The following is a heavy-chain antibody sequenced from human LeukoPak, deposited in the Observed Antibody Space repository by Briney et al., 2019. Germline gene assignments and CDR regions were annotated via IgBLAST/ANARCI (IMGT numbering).Heavy chain of an antibody. CDR1: GFTFSDYW. CDR3: AIEIITPGHHYFDY. Sequence: GGSLRLSCAASGFTFSDYWMHWVREAPGKGLMWVSRMDSDGRFTTYADSVKGRFTISRDNAKNTLYLQINSLRAEDTAVYYCAIEIITPGHHYFDYWGQGTLFTVSS. V-gene: IGHV3-74*01. CDR2: MDSDGRFT. D-gene: IGHD1-14*01. J-gene: IGHJ4*02.